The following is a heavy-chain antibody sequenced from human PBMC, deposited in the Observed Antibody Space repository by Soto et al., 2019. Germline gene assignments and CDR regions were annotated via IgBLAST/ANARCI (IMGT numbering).Heavy chain of an antibody. Sequence: QITLKESGPTLVKPTQTLTLTCTFSGFSLSTTGVGVGWIRQPPGKALEWLALIYWDDDKRYSPSLKSRFTITKDTSKNQVVLTMTNVDPVDTATYCCARLLWFGELFWGQGTLVTVSS. CDR2: IYWDDDK. CDR3: ARLLWFGELF. J-gene: IGHJ4*02. D-gene: IGHD3-10*01. V-gene: IGHV2-5*02. CDR1: GFSLSTTGVG.